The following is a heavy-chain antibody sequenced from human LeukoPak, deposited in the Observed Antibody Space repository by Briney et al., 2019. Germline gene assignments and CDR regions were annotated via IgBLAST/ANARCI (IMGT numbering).Heavy chain of an antibody. CDR3: ARGDGSGSGRWFDP. CDR1: GASISSGTYS. Sequence: SETLSLTCTVSGASISSGTYSWSWIRQPPGEGLEWIGYIYHTGSTYYNPSLKGRVTISVDRSKNQFSLNLYFVTAADTALYYCARGDGSGSGRWFDPWGQGTLITVSS. CDR2: IYHTGST. D-gene: IGHD3-10*01. V-gene: IGHV4-30-2*01. J-gene: IGHJ5*02.